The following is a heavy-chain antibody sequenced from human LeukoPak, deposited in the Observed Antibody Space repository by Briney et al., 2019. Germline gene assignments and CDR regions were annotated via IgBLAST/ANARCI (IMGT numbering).Heavy chain of an antibody. CDR3: ARGNLYYYDSSGYYFKFDY. J-gene: IGHJ4*02. Sequence: SETLSLTRAVYGGSFSGYYWSWIRQPPGKGLEWIGEINHSGSTNYNPSLRSRVTISVDTSKNQFSLKLSSVTAADTAVYYSARGNLYYYDSSGYYFKFDYWGQGTLVTVSS. CDR2: INHSGST. D-gene: IGHD3-22*01. V-gene: IGHV4-34*01. CDR1: GGSFSGYY.